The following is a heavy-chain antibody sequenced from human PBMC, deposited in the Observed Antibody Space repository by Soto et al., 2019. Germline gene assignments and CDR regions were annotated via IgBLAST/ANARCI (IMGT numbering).Heavy chain of an antibody. J-gene: IGHJ4*02. CDR3: ARHRYYFDY. Sequence: SETLSLTCTVSGGSISSSSYFWGWIRQPPGKGLEWIGSIYYSGSTYYNPSLKSRVTISVDTSKNQFSLKLSSVTAADTAVYYCARHRYYFDYWGQGTLVTVSS. V-gene: IGHV4-39*01. CDR2: IYYSGST. CDR1: GGSISSSSYF.